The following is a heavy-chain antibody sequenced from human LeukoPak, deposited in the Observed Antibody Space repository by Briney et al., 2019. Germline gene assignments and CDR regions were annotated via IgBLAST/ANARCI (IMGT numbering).Heavy chain of an antibody. CDR2: ISWNSGSI. CDR1: GFTFSSYG. Sequence: GGSLRLSCAASGFTFSSYGMHWVRQAPGKGLEWVAGISWNSGSIGYADSVKGRFTISRDNAKNSLYLQMNSLRAEDTALYYCAKDKGRWLQLPQDYWGQGTLVTVSS. J-gene: IGHJ4*02. D-gene: IGHD5-24*01. CDR3: AKDKGRWLQLPQDY. V-gene: IGHV3-9*01.